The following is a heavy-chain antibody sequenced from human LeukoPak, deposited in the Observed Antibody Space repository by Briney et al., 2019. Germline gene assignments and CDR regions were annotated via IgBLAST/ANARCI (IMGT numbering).Heavy chain of an antibody. CDR1: GFTFSSYW. D-gene: IGHD5-12*01. Sequence: GGSLRLSCAASGFTFSSYWMHWVRQAPGKGLVWVSRINSDGSSTSYADSVKGRFTISRDNDKNTLYLQMNSLRAEDTAVYYCTRDRSGYDFDYWGQGTLVTVSS. CDR3: TRDRSGYDFDY. CDR2: INSDGSST. J-gene: IGHJ4*02. V-gene: IGHV3-74*01.